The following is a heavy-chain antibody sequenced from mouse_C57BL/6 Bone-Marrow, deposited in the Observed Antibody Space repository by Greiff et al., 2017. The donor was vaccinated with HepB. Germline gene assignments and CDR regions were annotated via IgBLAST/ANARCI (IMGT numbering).Heavy chain of an antibody. CDR2: ISNGGGST. CDR3: ARISVTGYFDY. J-gene: IGHJ2*01. D-gene: IGHD2-12*01. Sequence: EVQGVESGGGLVQPGGSLKLSCAASGFTFSDYYMYWVRQTPEKRLEWVAYISNGGGSTYYPDTVKGRFTISSDNAKNTLYLQMSRLKSEDTAMYDCARISVTGYFDYWGQGTTLTVSS. V-gene: IGHV5-12*01. CDR1: GFTFSDYY.